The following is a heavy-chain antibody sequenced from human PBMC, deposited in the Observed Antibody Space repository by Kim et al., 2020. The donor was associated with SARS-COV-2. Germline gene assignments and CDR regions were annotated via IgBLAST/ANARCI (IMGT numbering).Heavy chain of an antibody. Sequence: DSVKGRFTISRDNAKNSLYLQMNSLRAEDTALYYCAKVDSSGVFAFAFDIWGQGTMVTVSS. D-gene: IGHD3-22*01. V-gene: IGHV3-9*01. CDR3: AKVDSSGVFAFAFDI. J-gene: IGHJ3*02.